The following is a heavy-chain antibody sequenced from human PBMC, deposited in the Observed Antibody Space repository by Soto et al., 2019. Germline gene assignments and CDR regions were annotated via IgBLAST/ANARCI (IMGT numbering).Heavy chain of an antibody. CDR3: ARDCPENYDFWSGYSREYYYYVLDV. CDR2: ISAYNGNT. V-gene: IGHV1-18*01. CDR1: GYTFTSYG. D-gene: IGHD3-3*01. J-gene: IGHJ6*02. Sequence: ASVKVSCKASGYTFTSYGISWVRQAPGQGLEWMGWISAYNGNTNYAQKLQGRVTMTTDTSTSTAYMELRSLRSDDTAVYYFARDCPENYDFWSGYSREYYYYVLDVWGQGTTVTVSS.